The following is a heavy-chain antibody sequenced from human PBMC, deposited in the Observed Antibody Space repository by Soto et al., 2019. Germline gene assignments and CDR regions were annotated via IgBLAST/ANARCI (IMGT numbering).Heavy chain of an antibody. V-gene: IGHV3-23*01. Sequence: PGGSLRVSCAASGFTLSSYALSWVRQAPGKGLEWVSVSSGSGGSTYYADSVKGRFTISIDNSKNTLYLKMNSLRAEDTAVYYCAKFRYSYGYLDAFDIWGQGT. J-gene: IGHJ3*02. CDR1: GFTLSSYA. D-gene: IGHD5-18*01. CDR3: AKFRYSYGYLDAFDI. CDR2: SSGSGGST.